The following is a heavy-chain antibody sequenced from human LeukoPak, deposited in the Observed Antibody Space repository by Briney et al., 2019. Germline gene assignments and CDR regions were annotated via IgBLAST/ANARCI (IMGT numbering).Heavy chain of an antibody. Sequence: PGGSLRLSCAASGFTFSTYAVNWVRQAPGKGLEWVSTISGSGGSTYYADSVKGRFTISRDNSKNTLYLQMSSLRAKDTAVYYCAKDRGRYYDSSGYYWGYYFDSWGQGILVTVST. CDR2: ISGSGGST. D-gene: IGHD3-22*01. V-gene: IGHV3-23*01. CDR1: GFTFSTYA. CDR3: AKDRGRYYDSSGYYWGYYFDS. J-gene: IGHJ4*02.